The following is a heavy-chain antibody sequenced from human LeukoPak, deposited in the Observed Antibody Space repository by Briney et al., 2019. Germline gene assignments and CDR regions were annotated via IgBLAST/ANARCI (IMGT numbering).Heavy chain of an antibody. V-gene: IGHV4-59*01. CDR2: IYYSGST. D-gene: IGHD3-22*01. CDR1: GGSISSYY. J-gene: IGHJ4*02. CDR3: ARARDSSGYYYVPYYFDY. Sequence: SETLSLTCTVSGGSISSYYWSWIRQPSGKGLEWIGYIYYSGSTNYNPSLKSRVTISVDTSKNQFSLKLSSVTAADTAVYYCARARDSSGYYYVPYYFDYWGQGTLVTVSS.